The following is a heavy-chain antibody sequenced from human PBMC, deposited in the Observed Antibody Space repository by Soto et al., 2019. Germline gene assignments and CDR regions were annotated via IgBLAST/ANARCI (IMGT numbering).Heavy chain of an antibody. J-gene: IGHJ4*02. Sequence: PGGSLRLSCAASGFTFSSYGMHWVRQAPGKGLEWVAVISYDGSNKYYADSVKGRFTISRDNSKNTLYLQMNSLRAEDTAVYYCAKDDGVATYTTDSGADYWGQGTLVTVSS. D-gene: IGHD5-12*01. CDR2: ISYDGSNK. CDR1: GFTFSSYG. V-gene: IGHV3-30*18. CDR3: AKDDGVATYTTDSGADY.